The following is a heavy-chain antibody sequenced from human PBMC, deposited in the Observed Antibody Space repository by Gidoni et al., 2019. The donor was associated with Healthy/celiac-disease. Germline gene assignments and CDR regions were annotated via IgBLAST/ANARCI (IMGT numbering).Heavy chain of an antibody. D-gene: IGHD2-21*01. V-gene: IGHV3-23*01. Sequence: EVQLLESGGGLVQPGGSLRLSCAASGFTFSSYAMSWVRQAPGKGLEWVSAISGSGGSTYYADSVKGRFTISRDNSKNTLYLQMNSLRAEDTAVYYCAKGQDCGGDCYLDYFDYWGQGTLVTVSS. CDR2: ISGSGGST. CDR1: GFTFSSYA. J-gene: IGHJ4*02. CDR3: AKGQDCGGDCYLDYFDY.